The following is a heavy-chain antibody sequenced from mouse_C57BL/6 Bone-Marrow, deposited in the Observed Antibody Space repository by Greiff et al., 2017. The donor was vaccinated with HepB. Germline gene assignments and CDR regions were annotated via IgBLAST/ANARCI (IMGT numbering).Heavy chain of an antibody. D-gene: IGHD1-1*01. J-gene: IGHJ3*01. CDR2: IYPRSGNT. Sequence: VKLQESGAELARPGASVKLSCKASGYTFTSYGISWVKQRTGQGLEWIGEIYPRSGNTYYNEKFKGKATLTADKSSSTAYMELRSLTSEDSAVYFCARSEDYYGSSFAYWGQGTLVTVSA. CDR1: GYTFTSYG. V-gene: IGHV1-81*01. CDR3: ARSEDYYGSSFAY.